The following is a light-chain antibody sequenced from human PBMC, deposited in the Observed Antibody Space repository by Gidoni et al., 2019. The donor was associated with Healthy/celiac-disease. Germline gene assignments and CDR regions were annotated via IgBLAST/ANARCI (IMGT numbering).Light chain of an antibody. Sequence: SYVLTQPPSVSVAPGQTARSTCGGNNIGSNSVHWSQQKPGQAPVLVVYDDSDRPSGIPERFSGSNSGNTATLTISSVEAGDEADYYCQVWDSSSDHVVFGGGTKLTVL. J-gene: IGLJ2*01. CDR3: QVWDSSSDHVV. V-gene: IGLV3-21*02. CDR2: DDS. CDR1: NIGSNS.